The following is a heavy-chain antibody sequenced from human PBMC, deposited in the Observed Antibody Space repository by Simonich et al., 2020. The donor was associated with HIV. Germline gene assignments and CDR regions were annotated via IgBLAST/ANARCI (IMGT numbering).Heavy chain of an antibody. D-gene: IGHD6-19*01. CDR2: IFPGDSDT. V-gene: IGHV5-51*03. CDR1: GYSFTSYW. CDR3: VRRLAVAGTYWFFDL. J-gene: IGHJ2*01. Sequence: EVQLVQSGAEVKKPGESLKSSCKGSGYSFTSYWIGWGRQMPGKGLEWMGIIFPGDSDTRNRPSVQGQVTNAADKSTSTAYLQWSSLKASDTAMYYCVRRLAVAGTYWFFDLWGRGTLVTVSS.